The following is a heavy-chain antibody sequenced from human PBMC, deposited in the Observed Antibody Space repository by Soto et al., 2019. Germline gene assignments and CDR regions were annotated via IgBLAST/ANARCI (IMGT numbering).Heavy chain of an antibody. Sequence: GALRLSCAASGFTFSSYGMHWVRQAPGKGLEWVAVIWYDGSNKYYADSVKGRFTISRDNSKNTLYLQMNSLRAEDTAVYYCARDRSGWTQTNYFDYWGQGTQVTVSS. J-gene: IGHJ4*02. CDR3: ARDRSGWTQTNYFDY. CDR1: GFTFSSYG. V-gene: IGHV3-33*01. D-gene: IGHD6-19*01. CDR2: IWYDGSNK.